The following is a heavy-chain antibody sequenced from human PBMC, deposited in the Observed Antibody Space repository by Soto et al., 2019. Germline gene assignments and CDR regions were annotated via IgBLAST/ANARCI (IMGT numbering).Heavy chain of an antibody. V-gene: IGHV1-8*01. J-gene: IGHJ6*02. CDR3: ARDQTNYGMDV. CDR1: GYTFTSYD. CDR2: MNPNSGNT. Sequence: ASVKVSCKASGYTFTSYDISWVRQATGQGLEWMGWMNPNSGNTVYAQKFQGRVTMTRNTSISTAYMELSSLRSEDTAVYYCARDQTNYGMDVWGQGTTVTVSS.